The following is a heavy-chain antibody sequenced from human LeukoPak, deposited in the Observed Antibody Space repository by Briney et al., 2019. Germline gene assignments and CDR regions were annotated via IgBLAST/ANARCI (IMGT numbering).Heavy chain of an antibody. CDR1: VGSISSGSYY. CDR3: ARVPYYYDSSGYSAFDI. D-gene: IGHD3-22*01. Sequence: SETLSLTCTVSVGSISSGSYYWSWIRQPAGKGLEWLGRIYTSGRTNYNSSLKRRVTISVDTSKNQVSLKLCSVTAADTAVYYCARVPYYYDSSGYSAFDIWGQGTMVTVSS. J-gene: IGHJ3*02. V-gene: IGHV4-61*02. CDR2: IYTSGRT.